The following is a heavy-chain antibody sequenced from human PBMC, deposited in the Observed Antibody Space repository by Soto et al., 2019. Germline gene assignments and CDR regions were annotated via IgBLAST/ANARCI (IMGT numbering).Heavy chain of an antibody. Sequence: SETLSLTCAVYGGCFSGYYWSGIRQPPGKGLEWIGEINHSGSTNYNPSLKSRVTISVDTSKNQFSLKLSSVTAADTAVYYCARAFRSGASSPWGQEPWSPSPQ. J-gene: IGHJ5*02. D-gene: IGHD3-10*01. V-gene: IGHV4-34*01. CDR1: GGCFSGYY. CDR2: INHSGST. CDR3: ARAFRSGASSP.